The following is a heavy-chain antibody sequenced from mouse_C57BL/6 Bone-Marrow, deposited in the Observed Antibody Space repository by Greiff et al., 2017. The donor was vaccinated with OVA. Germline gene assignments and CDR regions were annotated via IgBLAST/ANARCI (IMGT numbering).Heavy chain of an antibody. D-gene: IGHD2-2*01. CDR3: ARRSTMVTGGYYFDY. Sequence: VKLLESGAELVKPGASVKMSCKASGYTFTTYPIEWMKQNHGKSLEWIGNFHPYNDDTKYNEKFKGKATLTVEKSSSTVYLELSRLTSDDSAVYYCARRSTMVTGGYYFDYWGQGTTLTVSS. CDR2: FHPYNDDT. J-gene: IGHJ2*01. V-gene: IGHV1-47*01. CDR1: GYTFTTYP.